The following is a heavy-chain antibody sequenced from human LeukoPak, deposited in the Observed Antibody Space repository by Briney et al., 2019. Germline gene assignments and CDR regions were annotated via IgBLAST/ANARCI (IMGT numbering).Heavy chain of an antibody. CDR2: INSDGSST. CDR1: GLTFRNYW. V-gene: IGHV3-74*01. D-gene: IGHD2-15*01. J-gene: IGHJ5*02. CDR3: ARGGYCSGGSCYRIDP. Sequence: GGSLGLSCADSGLTFRNYWMHWVRQAPGKGLVWVARINSDGSSTSYADSVKGRFTISRDNAKNTLYLQMNSLRAEDTAVYYCARGGYCSGGSCYRIDPWGQGTLVTVSS.